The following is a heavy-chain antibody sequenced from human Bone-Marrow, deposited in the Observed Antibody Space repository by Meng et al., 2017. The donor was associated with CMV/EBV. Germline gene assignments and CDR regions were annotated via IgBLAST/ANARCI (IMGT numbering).Heavy chain of an antibody. D-gene: IGHD6-19*01. CDR3: AHPRGWAFDY. V-gene: IGHV2-5*02. Sequence: STVKRSGTTTVRPQHARHANRHFIGIYLRHRGVGVCWMRPPPGMNLAWHRLINWDDDKRYNPSMKSRLSITKDTSKNQVVITMTNMDPVDTAKYYCAHPRGWAFDYWGQGTLVTVSS. CDR2: INWDDDK. CDR1: GIYLRHRGVG. J-gene: IGHJ4*02.